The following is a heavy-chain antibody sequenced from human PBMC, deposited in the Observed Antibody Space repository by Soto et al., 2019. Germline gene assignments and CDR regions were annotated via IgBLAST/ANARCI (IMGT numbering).Heavy chain of an antibody. V-gene: IGHV3-9*01. J-gene: IGHJ4*02. CDR2: ISWDSGDI. Sequence: PGGSLRLSCAASGFTFDEYAMHWVRQAPGKCLEWVSGISWDSGDIGYADSLKGRFTISRDNAKNSLYLQMNSLRAEDTAFYYCAKSNYDSSGYHLWCDYWGRGXLVTVSS. D-gene: IGHD3-22*01. CDR3: AKSNYDSSGYHLWCDY. CDR1: GFTFDEYA.